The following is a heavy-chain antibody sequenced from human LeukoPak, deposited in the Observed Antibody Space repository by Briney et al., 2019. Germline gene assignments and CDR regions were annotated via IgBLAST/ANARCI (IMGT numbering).Heavy chain of an antibody. CDR1: GASIRSYC. V-gene: IGHV4-59*08. D-gene: IGHD5-24*01. J-gene: IGHJ5*02. CDR2: ICYSGST. Sequence: SEPLSLTCSVSGASIRSYCGICIPHPPGKGRECIGYICYSGSTKYNPSLKSRVTVSLDTSKNQFSLKLNSVTAADTAVYSCARRGVEMAAIRPDNWFDPWGQGTLVTVSS. CDR3: ARRGVEMAAIRPDNWFDP.